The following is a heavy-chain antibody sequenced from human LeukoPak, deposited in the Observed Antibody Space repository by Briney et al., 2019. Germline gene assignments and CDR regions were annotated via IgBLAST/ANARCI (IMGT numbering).Heavy chain of an antibody. J-gene: IGHJ4*02. CDR1: GFTFSSHA. Sequence: TGGSLRLSCAASGFTFSSHALSWVRQAPGKGLEWVSSLSGSGYNTYYADSVKGRFTISRDNSKNTVYLQMNSLRAEDTAVYYCARSYYYDSSGYLDYWGQGTLVTVSS. CDR3: ARSYYYDSSGYLDY. D-gene: IGHD3-22*01. V-gene: IGHV3-23*01. CDR2: LSGSGYNT.